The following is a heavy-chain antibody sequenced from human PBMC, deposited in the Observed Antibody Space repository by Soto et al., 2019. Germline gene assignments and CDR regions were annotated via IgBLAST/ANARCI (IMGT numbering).Heavy chain of an antibody. D-gene: IGHD6-13*01. V-gene: IGHV3-53*04. CDR1: GFTVSSNY. Sequence: EVQLVESGGGLVQPGGSLRLSCAAPGFTVSSNYMSWVRQAPGKGLEWVSVIYSGGSTYYADSVKGRFTISRHNSKNTLYLQMNSLRAEDTAVYYCARAGYSNAFDIWGQGTMVTVSS. CDR3: ARAGYSNAFDI. CDR2: IYSGGST. J-gene: IGHJ3*02.